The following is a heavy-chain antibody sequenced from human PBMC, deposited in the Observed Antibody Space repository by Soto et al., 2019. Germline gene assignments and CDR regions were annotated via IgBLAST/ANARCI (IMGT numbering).Heavy chain of an antibody. CDR3: STTGPYYFASDGFDV. J-gene: IGHJ3*01. Sequence: GGSLRLSCAASGFTFSNAWMSWVRQAPGKGLEWVGRIKRKSDGGTIDYAAPVKGRFTISRDDSKNTLYLQMDSLKTEDTAVYYCSTTGPYYFASDGFDVWGKGTIVTVSS. V-gene: IGHV3-15*01. D-gene: IGHD3-10*01. CDR1: GFTFSNAW. CDR2: IKRKSDGGTI.